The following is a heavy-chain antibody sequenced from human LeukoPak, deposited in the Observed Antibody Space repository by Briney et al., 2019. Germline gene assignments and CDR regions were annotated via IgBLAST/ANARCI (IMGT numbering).Heavy chain of an antibody. D-gene: IGHD2-2*01. Sequence: ASVKVSCKASGYMFTSYGVSWVRQAPGQGLEWMGWISAYNGHTKYAQNFQGRVTMTTDTSTNTTYMELRSLRSDDTAFYYCARGPSDCTSASCYGGDYYYFGMDVWGKGTTVTVSS. CDR2: ISAYNGHT. V-gene: IGHV1-18*01. CDR1: GYMFTSYG. CDR3: ARGPSDCTSASCYGGDYYYFGMDV. J-gene: IGHJ6*04.